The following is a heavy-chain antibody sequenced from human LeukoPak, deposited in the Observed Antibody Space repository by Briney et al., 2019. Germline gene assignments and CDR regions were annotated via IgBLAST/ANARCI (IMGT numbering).Heavy chain of an antibody. V-gene: IGHV1-69*13. CDR3: ARDYADTAMEPYGMDV. Sequence: ASVKVSCKASGGTFSSYAISWVRQAPGQGLEWMGGIIPIFGTANYAQKFQGRVTITADESTSTAYMELSSLRSEDTAVYYCARDYADTAMEPYGMDVWGQGTTVTVSS. CDR1: GGTFSSYA. D-gene: IGHD5-18*01. J-gene: IGHJ6*02. CDR2: IIPIFGTA.